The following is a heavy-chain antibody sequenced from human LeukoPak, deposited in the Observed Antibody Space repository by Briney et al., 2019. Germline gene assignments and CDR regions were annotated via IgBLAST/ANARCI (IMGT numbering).Heavy chain of an antibody. V-gene: IGHV4-59*01. D-gene: IGHD6-6*01. Sequence: SETLSLTCTVSGGSISIYSWTWIRQPPGKGLEWIGYIYTSGSTTYNPSLKSRFTISVDTSKNQFSLKRSSVTAADTAVYYCARQGSSDWFDPWGQGTLVTVSS. CDR2: IYTSGST. CDR3: ARQGSSDWFDP. CDR1: GGSISIYS. J-gene: IGHJ5*02.